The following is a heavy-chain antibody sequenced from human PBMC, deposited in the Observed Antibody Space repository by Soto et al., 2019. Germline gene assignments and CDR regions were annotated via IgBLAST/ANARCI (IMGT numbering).Heavy chain of an antibody. D-gene: IGHD6-6*01. Sequence: SGPTLVNPTQTLTLTCTFSGFSLSTSGMCVSWIRQPPGKALEWLARIDWDDDKYYSPSLKSRLTITKDTSKNQVVLTMTNMDPVDTATYYCAHKGEYSRPIDYWGQGTLVTVSS. J-gene: IGHJ4*02. V-gene: IGHV2-70*12. CDR2: IDWDDDK. CDR3: AHKGEYSRPIDY. CDR1: GFSLSTSGMC.